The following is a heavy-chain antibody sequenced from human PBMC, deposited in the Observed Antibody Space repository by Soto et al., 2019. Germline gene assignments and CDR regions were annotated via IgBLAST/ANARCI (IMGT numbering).Heavy chain of an antibody. Sequence: GGSLRLSCAASGFTFSSYAMHWVRQAPGKGLEYVSAISSNGGSTYYANSVKGRFTISRDNSKNTLYLQMGSLRAEDMAVYYCARDRGYCSGGSCYSFWVGFFDYWGQGSLVTVSS. CDR1: GFTFSSYA. V-gene: IGHV3-64*01. D-gene: IGHD2-15*01. J-gene: IGHJ4*02. CDR3: ARDRGYCSGGSCYSFWVGFFDY. CDR2: ISSNGGST.